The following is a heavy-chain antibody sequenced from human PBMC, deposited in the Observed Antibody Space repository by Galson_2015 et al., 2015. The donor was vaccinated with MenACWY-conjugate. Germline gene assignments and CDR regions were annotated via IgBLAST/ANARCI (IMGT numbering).Heavy chain of an antibody. Sequence: SLRLSCAASGFTFSSYWMHWVRQPPGKGLVWVSRINGAGSRAEYADSVEGRFTISRDNAKNTSFLQMNSLRVEDTGVYYCARIWFGEVLEVDGWGQGTLVTVSS. D-gene: IGHD3-10*01. CDR1: GFTFSSYW. CDR2: INGAGSRA. CDR3: ARIWFGEVLEVDG. J-gene: IGHJ4*02. V-gene: IGHV3-74*03.